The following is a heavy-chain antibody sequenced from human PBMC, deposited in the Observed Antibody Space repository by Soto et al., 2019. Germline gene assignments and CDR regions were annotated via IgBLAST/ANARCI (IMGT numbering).Heavy chain of an antibody. V-gene: IGHV3-23*01. D-gene: IGHD2-2*01. CDR2: VSNSGSST. CDR1: GFTFRDYA. CDR3: AKHSRETTTCCGED. J-gene: IGHJ4*02. Sequence: LRLSCAASGFTFRDYAMSCVRQAPGRGLEWVSGVSNSGSSTYYADSVKGRFTISRDNSKNTLYLQMNSLRAEDTAVYYCAKHSRETTTCCGEDWGQGTRVTVSS.